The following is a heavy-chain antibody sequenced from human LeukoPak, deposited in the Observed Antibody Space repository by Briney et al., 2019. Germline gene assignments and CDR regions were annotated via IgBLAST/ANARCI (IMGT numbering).Heavy chain of an antibody. Sequence: GGSLRLSCAASGFTFSSYSMSWVRQAPGKGLEWVSSISYSSYYIYYADSVKGRFTISRDNAKNSLFLQINSLRAEDTAVYYCAGRLDSIGSLPNFDYWGQGTLVTVSS. CDR2: ISYSSYYI. V-gene: IGHV3-21*01. J-gene: IGHJ4*02. D-gene: IGHD3-22*01. CDR1: GFTFSSYS. CDR3: AGRLDSIGSLPNFDY.